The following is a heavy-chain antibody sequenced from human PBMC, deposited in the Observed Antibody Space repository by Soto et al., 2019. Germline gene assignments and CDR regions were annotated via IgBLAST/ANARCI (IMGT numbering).Heavy chain of an antibody. Sequence: SETLSLTCIVSGGSVSSGSYHWSWIRQPPGKGLEWIGYIYYSGSTNYNPSLKSRVTISVDTSKNQFSLKLSSVTAADTAVYYCARGFVGATREYYYYYGMDVWGQGTTVTVSS. CDR3: ARGFVGATREYYYYYGMDV. V-gene: IGHV4-61*01. J-gene: IGHJ6*02. D-gene: IGHD1-26*01. CDR2: IYYSGST. CDR1: GGSVSSGSYH.